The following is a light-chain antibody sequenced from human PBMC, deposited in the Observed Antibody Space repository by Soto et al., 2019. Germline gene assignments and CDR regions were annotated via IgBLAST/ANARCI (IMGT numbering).Light chain of an antibody. Sequence: DIVLTQSPLSLHVNPGEPASISCRSSQSLLHSNGNIYLDWYLQKPGQSPQLLIYLGSIRASGVPDRFSGSGSGTDFTLKITRVEAEDVGVYYCMQAIQAPRTVGLGTKVDIK. CDR3: MQAIQAPRT. V-gene: IGKV2-28*01. CDR2: LGS. CDR1: QSLLHSNGNIY. J-gene: IGKJ1*01.